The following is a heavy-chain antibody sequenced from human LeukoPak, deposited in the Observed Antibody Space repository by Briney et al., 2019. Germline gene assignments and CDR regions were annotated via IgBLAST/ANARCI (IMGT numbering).Heavy chain of an antibody. CDR2: ISSSGRAI. V-gene: IGHV3-48*04. J-gene: IGHJ4*02. CDR3: AREIPSGSYAPDY. D-gene: IGHD1-26*01. Sequence: PGGSLRLSCAASGFTFNTYSMNWVRQAPGKGLEWVSYISSSGRAILYADFVKGRFTVSRDNAKNSLYLQMNNLRAEDTAVYYCAREIPSGSYAPDYWGQGTLVTVSS. CDR1: GFTFNTYS.